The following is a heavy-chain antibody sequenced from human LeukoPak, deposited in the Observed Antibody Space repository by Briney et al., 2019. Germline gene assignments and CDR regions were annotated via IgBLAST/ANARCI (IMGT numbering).Heavy chain of an antibody. CDR2: ITRSSGTI. CDR1: GFTFSGYD. CDR3: VRDKLGGAFDV. Sequence: GGSLRLSCAASGFTFSGYDMNWVRQAPGKGLEWVSFITRSSGTIYYADSVKGRFTVSRDNAESSLYLQMKSLRDEDTAVYSCVRDKLGGAFDVWGHGTMVTVSS. D-gene: IGHD1-7*01. V-gene: IGHV3-48*02. J-gene: IGHJ3*01.